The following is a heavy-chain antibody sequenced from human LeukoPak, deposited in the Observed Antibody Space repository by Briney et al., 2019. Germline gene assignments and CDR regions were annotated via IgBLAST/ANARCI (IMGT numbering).Heavy chain of an antibody. CDR2: IYYSGNT. CDR3: ARDSGPGVLFY. V-gene: IGHV4-59*01. Sequence: SETLSLTCTVSGGSISSYYWSWIRQPPGKGLEWIGYIYYSGNTNYNPSLKSRVTISLDTSKNRFSLKLSSVTAADTAVYYCARDSGPGVLFYWGQGTLVTVSS. CDR1: GGSISSYY. J-gene: IGHJ4*02. D-gene: IGHD1-1*01.